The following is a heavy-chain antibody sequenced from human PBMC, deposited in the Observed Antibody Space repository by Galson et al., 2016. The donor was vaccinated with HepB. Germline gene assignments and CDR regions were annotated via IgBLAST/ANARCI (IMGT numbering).Heavy chain of an antibody. CDR2: INPSSGGT. V-gene: IGHV1-2*02. CDR1: GYTFTDYY. J-gene: IGHJ4*02. Sequence: SVKVSCKASGYTFTDYYIHWVRQAPGQGLEWMGWINPSSGGTKYVQKFQGRVTMTGDTSINTAYMELTRVRSDDTAVYYCSRHHQRSGSGSYHSDLDYWGQGTRVT. CDR3: SRHHQRSGSGSYHSDLDY. D-gene: IGHD3-10*01.